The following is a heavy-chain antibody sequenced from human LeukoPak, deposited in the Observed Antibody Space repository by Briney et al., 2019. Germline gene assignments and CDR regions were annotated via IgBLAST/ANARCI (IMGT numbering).Heavy chain of an antibody. D-gene: IGHD2-15*01. CDR2: INHSGSP. V-gene: IGHV4-34*01. J-gene: IGHJ3*02. CDR1: GGSFSGYY. CDR3: ARGQVAHAAFDI. Sequence: SETLSLTCAVYGGSFSGYYWSWIRQPPGKGLEWIGEINHSGSPNYNPSLKSRVTISVDTSKNQFSLKRSSVTAADTAVYYCARGQVAHAAFDIWGQGTMVTVSS.